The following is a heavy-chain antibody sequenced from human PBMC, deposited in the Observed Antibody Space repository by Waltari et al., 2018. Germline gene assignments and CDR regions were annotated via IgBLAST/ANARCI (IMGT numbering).Heavy chain of an antibody. CDR3: AKGLYYDFWSGRILRGEDAFDI. J-gene: IGHJ3*02. Sequence: EVQLLESGGGLVQPGGSLRLSCAASGFTFSRYAMRWVRQAPGEGTAWVSAISGSGGSTYYADSVNGRFTISRDNSKNTLYLQMNSLRAEDTAVYYCAKGLYYDFWSGRILRGEDAFDIWVQGTMVTVSS. D-gene: IGHD3-3*01. V-gene: IGHV3-23*01. CDR1: GFTFSRYA. CDR2: ISGSGGST.